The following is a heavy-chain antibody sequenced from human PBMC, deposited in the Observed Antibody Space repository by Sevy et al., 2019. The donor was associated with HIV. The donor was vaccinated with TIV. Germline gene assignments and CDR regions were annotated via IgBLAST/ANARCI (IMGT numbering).Heavy chain of an antibody. V-gene: IGHV3-48*03. CDR2: ISSSGSTI. J-gene: IGHJ6*02. Sequence: GGSLRLSCAASGFTFSSYEMNWVRQAPGKGLEWVSYISSSGSTIYYADSVKGRFTISRDNAKNSLYLQMNSLRAEDTAVYYCASAKDTAMVYHYYGMDVWGQRTTVTVSS. D-gene: IGHD5-18*01. CDR1: GFTFSSYE. CDR3: ASAKDTAMVYHYYGMDV.